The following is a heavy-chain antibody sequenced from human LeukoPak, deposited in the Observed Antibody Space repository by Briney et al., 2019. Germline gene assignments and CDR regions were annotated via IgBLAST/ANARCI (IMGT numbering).Heavy chain of an antibody. CDR1: GGSLSNGAYY. D-gene: IGHD4-23*01. V-gene: IGHV4-39*02. Sequence: SETLSLTCSVSGGSLSNGAYYWVWIRQPPGKGLEWIGSIYYSGSTFYNSSLKSRVTIAVDTSKNHFSLKLSSVTAADTAVYYCARGLMTTMVTPGYWGQGTLVTVSS. J-gene: IGHJ4*02. CDR3: ARGLMTTMVTPGY. CDR2: IYYSGST.